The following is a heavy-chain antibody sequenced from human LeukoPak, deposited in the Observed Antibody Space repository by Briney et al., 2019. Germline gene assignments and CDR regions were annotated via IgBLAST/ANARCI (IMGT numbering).Heavy chain of an antibody. CDR2: ISASGGNT. D-gene: IGHD1-26*01. CDR3: AKDIQLSC. Sequence: GGSLRLSCAASGFTVRSNYMSWVRQTPGKGLEWVSLISASGGNTYYADSVKGRFTVSRDSSKNTLHLQMNSLRAEDTAVYYCAKDIQLSCWGQGTLVTVSS. CDR1: GFTVRSNY. V-gene: IGHV3-23*01. J-gene: IGHJ4*02.